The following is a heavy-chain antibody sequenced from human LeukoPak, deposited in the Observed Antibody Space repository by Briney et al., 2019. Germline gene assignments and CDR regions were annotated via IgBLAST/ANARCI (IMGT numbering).Heavy chain of an antibody. Sequence: GGSLRLSCAASGFTFSSYAMSWVRQAPGKGLEWVSAISGSGGSTYYADSVKGRFTISRDNSKNTLYLQMNSLRAEDTAVYYCAKGRYCSSTSCDYYYYYMDVWGKGTTVTVSS. CDR3: AKGRYCSSTSCDYYYYYMDV. D-gene: IGHD2-2*01. J-gene: IGHJ6*03. CDR2: ISGSGGST. CDR1: GFTFSSYA. V-gene: IGHV3-23*01.